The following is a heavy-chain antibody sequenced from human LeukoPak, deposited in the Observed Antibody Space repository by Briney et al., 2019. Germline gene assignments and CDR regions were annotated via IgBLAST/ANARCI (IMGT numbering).Heavy chain of an antibody. V-gene: IGHV4-31*03. D-gene: IGHD4-17*01. Sequence: SETLSLTCTVSGGSISSGGYYWSWIRQHPGKGLEWIGCIYYSGTTYYHPSLTSRVAISVDTSKNQFSLKLSSVTAADAAVYYCARSGTVTTWNYWGQGTLVTVSS. CDR1: GGSISSGGYY. CDR3: ARSGTVTTWNY. J-gene: IGHJ4*02. CDR2: IYYSGTT.